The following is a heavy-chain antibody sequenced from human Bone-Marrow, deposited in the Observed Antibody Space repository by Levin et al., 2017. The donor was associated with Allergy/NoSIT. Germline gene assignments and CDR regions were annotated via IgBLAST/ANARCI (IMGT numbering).Heavy chain of an antibody. J-gene: IGHJ3*02. Sequence: SGPTLVKPTQTLTLTCTFSGFSLSTSGMCVSWIRQPPGKALEWHARIDWDDDKYYSTSLKTRLTISKDTSKNQVVLTMTNMDPVDTATYYCARMVLEGGIVVVPAVENAFDIWGQGTMVTVSS. CDR2: IDWDDDK. CDR1: GFSLSTSGMC. D-gene: IGHD2-2*01. V-gene: IGHV2-70*11. CDR3: ARMVLEGGIVVVPAVENAFDI.